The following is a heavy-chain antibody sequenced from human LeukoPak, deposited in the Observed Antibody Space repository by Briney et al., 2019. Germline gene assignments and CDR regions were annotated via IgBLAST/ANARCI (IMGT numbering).Heavy chain of an antibody. J-gene: IGHJ2*01. D-gene: IGHD6-13*01. CDR3: ARDGGRAIAAAGTFYWYFDL. CDR2: ISYDGSNK. V-gene: IGHV3-30-3*01. CDR1: GFTFSSYA. Sequence: PGGSLRLSCAASGFTFSSYAMHWVRQAPGKGLEWVAVISYDGSNKYYADSVKGRFTISRDNSKNTLYLQMNSLRAEDTAVYYCARDGGRAIAAAGTFYWYFDLWGRGTLVTVSS.